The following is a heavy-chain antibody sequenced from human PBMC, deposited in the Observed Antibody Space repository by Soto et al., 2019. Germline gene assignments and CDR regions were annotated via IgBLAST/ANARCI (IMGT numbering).Heavy chain of an antibody. CDR2: ISWDGGST. CDR3: AKDLCGGDCYDAFDI. Sequence: GGSLRLSCAASGFTFDDYAMHWVRQAPGKGLEWVSLISWDGGSTYYADSVKGRFTISRDNSKNSLYLQMNSLRAEDTALYYCAKDLCGGDCYDAFDIWGQGTMVTVSS. V-gene: IGHV3-43D*03. J-gene: IGHJ3*02. D-gene: IGHD2-21*02. CDR1: GFTFDDYA.